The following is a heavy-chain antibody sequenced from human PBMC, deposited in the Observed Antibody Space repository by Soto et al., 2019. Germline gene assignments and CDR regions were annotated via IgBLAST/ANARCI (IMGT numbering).Heavy chain of an antibody. J-gene: IGHJ4*02. V-gene: IGHV5-51*01. CDR3: VCFLLRPPSPRNFDF. D-gene: IGHD2-15*01. Sequence: GESLKISCQGFGYSFTSFWIGWVRQMPGKGLEWMGIINPVDSDTRYSPSFQGQVTISVDKSITTAYLQWSSLKASDTAMYYCVCFLLRPPSPRNFDFWCPGILVTVSS. CDR1: GYSFTSFW. CDR2: INPVDSDT.